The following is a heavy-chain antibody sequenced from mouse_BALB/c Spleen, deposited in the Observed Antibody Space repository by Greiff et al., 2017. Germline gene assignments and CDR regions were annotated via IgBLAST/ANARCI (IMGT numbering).Heavy chain of an antibody. Sequence: VKLVESGPGLVAPSQSLSITCTVSGFSLTSYGVHWVRQPPGKGLEWLGVIWAGGSTNYNSALMSRLSISKDNSKSQVFLKMNSLQTDDTAMYYCAREYGNHYAMDYWGQGTSVTVSS. CDR3: AREYGNHYAMDY. CDR1: GFSLTSYG. D-gene: IGHD2-10*02. V-gene: IGHV2-9*02. J-gene: IGHJ4*01. CDR2: IWAGGST.